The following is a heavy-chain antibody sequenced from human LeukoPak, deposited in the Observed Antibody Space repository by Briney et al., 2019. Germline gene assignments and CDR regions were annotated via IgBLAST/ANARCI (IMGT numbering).Heavy chain of an antibody. D-gene: IGHD2-15*01. CDR1: GGSISSSSYY. V-gene: IGHV4-39*07. CDR2: IYYRGST. CDR3: ARFGQICSGGSCPQVPHPNWFDP. J-gene: IGHJ5*02. Sequence: SETLSLTCTVSGGSISSSSYYWGWIRQPPGKGLEWIGSIYYRGSTYYNPSLKSRVTISVDTSKNQFSLKLSSVTAADTAVYYCARFGQICSGGSCPQVPHPNWFDPWGQGTLVTVSS.